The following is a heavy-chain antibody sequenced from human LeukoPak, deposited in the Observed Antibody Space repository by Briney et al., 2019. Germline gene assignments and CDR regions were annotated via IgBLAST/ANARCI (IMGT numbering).Heavy chain of an antibody. CDR2: IYYTGST. CDR1: AGSISIYY. J-gene: IGHJ6*02. CDR3: ARGPHYYSYYGLDV. Sequence: PSETLSLTCTVSAGSISIYYWSWIRRPPGKGREWIGSIYYTGSTNYNPSLESRVTMSVDTSKNQFSLKLSSLTAADTAVYFCARGPHYYSYYGLDVWGQGTTVTVSS. V-gene: IGHV4-59*01.